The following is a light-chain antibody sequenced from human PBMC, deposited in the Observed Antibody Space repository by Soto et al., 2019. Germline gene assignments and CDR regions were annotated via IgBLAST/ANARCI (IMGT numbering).Light chain of an antibody. J-gene: IGKJ4*01. Sequence: EIVMTQSPVTLSVSPGERATLSCRASQSVSTDLAWYQQKPGQAPRPLIYSASTGATGIPARFSASGSGTEFTLTISSLQSEDFAVYYCQQYNNWPLTFGGGTKVEIK. V-gene: IGKV3-15*01. CDR3: QQYNNWPLT. CDR1: QSVSTD. CDR2: SAS.